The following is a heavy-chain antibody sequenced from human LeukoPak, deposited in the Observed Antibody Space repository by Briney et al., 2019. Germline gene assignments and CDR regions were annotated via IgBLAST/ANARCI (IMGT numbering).Heavy chain of an antibody. CDR1: GGSIGSYY. Sequence: PSETLSLTCTVSGGSIGSYYWGWIRQPPGKGLEWIGSIYYSGSTYYNPSLKSRVTISVDTSKNQFSLKLSSVTAADTAVYYCARAHWNYVSHYYYYMDVWGKGTTVTVSS. V-gene: IGHV4-39*07. CDR3: ARAHWNYVSHYYYYMDV. J-gene: IGHJ6*03. D-gene: IGHD1-7*01. CDR2: IYYSGST.